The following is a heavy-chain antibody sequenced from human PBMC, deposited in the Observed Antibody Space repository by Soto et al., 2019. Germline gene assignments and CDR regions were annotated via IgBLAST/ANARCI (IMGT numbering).Heavy chain of an antibody. J-gene: IGHJ6*02. Sequence: SVKVSCKASGDTDTNYVISWVRQAPGQGLEWMGGIFPKFGTTYSAQKLQDRLTITADESASTVYMQLSSLRLDDTAVYYCEAEMTFGKLSVVWGQGTTVTVSS. V-gene: IGHV1-69*13. CDR1: GDTDTNYV. CDR2: IFPKFGTT. D-gene: IGHD3-16*02. CDR3: EAEMTFGKLSVV.